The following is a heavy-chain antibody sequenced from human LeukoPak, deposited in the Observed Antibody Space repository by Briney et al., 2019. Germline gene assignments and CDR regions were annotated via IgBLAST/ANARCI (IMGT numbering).Heavy chain of an antibody. D-gene: IGHD3-16*02. V-gene: IGHV3-21*01. Sequence: GGSLSLSCGVSGFTFSSNSMNWVRQAPGKGLEWVSSISSSSSYISYADSVKGRFTISRDNAKNSLYLQMNSLRADDTAVYYCASRSEFDYWGQGTLVTVSS. CDR1: GFTFSSNS. CDR2: ISSSSSYI. J-gene: IGHJ4*02. CDR3: ASRSEFDY.